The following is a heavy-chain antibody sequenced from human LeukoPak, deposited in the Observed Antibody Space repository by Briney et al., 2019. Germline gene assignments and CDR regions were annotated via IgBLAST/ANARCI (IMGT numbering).Heavy chain of an antibody. CDR2: FDPEDGET. J-gene: IGHJ4*02. D-gene: IGHD6-19*01. V-gene: IGHV1-24*01. CDR3: ATDTVDSSGLSAFY. CDR1: GYTFTGYY. Sequence: GASVKVSCKASGYTFTGYYMHWVRQAPGKGLEWMGGFDPEDGETIYAQKFQGRVTMTEDTSTDTAYMELSSLRSEDTAVYYCATDTVDSSGLSAFYWGQGTLVTVSS.